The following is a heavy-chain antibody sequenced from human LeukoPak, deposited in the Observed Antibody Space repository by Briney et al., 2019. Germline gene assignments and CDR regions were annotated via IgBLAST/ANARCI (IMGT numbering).Heavy chain of an antibody. Sequence: PSETLSLTCAVYGGSFSGYYWSWIRQPPGKGLEWIGEINHSGSTNYNPSLKSRVTISVDTSKNQFSLKLSSVTAADTAVYYCAGARAMWDIVVVVAAKYFDYWGQGTLVTVSS. CDR1: GGSFSGYY. V-gene: IGHV4-34*01. CDR2: INHSGST. J-gene: IGHJ4*02. CDR3: AGARAMWDIVVVVAAKYFDY. D-gene: IGHD2-15*01.